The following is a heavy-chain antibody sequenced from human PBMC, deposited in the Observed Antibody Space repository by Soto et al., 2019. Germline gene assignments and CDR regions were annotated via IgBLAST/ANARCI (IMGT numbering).Heavy chain of an antibody. CDR1: GGTFSSYA. V-gene: IGHV1-18*01. CDR2: ISAYNGNT. J-gene: IGHJ6*02. CDR3: ARFRKQLVHGMEV. D-gene: IGHD6-13*01. Sequence: GASVKVSCKASGGTFSSYAISWVRQAPGQGLEWMGWISAYNGNTNYAQKLQGRVTMTTDTSTSTAYMELRSMRSDDTAVYYCARFRKQLVHGMEVWGQGTTVTVSS.